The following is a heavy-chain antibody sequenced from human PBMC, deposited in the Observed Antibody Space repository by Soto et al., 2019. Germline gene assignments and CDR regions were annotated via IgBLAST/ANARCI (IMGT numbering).Heavy chain of an antibody. J-gene: IGHJ4*02. CDR1: GYTFTSYY. Sequence: ASVKVSCKASGYTFTSYYMHWVRQAPGQGLEWMGIIDPSGGGTSYADSVKGRFTISRDNAKNSLYLQMNGLRAEDTAVYFCARDVQLQSFDSWGQGTLVTVSS. CDR3: ARDVQLQSFDS. D-gene: IGHD5-18*01. V-gene: IGHV1-46*04. CDR2: IDPSGGGT.